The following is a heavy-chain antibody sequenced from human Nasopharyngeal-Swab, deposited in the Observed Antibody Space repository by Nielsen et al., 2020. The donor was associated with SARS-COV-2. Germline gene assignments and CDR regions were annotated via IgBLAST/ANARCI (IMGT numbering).Heavy chain of an antibody. CDR1: GFTFSSYT. CDR2: ISPTSDYI. CDR3: VSGSYGHYDS. Sequence: GGSLRLSCAASGFTFSSYTMNWVRQAPGKGLEWVSSISPTSDYIYYAESVKGRFTISRDNAKNSLFLQMNSLKAEETAIYYCVSGSYGHYDSWGQGALITVSS. J-gene: IGHJ5*01. D-gene: IGHD4-17*01. V-gene: IGHV3-21*06.